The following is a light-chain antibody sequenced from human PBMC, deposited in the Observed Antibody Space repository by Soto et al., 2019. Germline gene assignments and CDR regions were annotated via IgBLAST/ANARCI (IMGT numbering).Light chain of an antibody. V-gene: IGKV3-15*01. CDR3: QQYNNWPRGFT. Sequence: EIVMTQSPATLSVSPGERATLSCRANQSVSSNLAWYQQKPGQAPRLLIYGASTRATGIPARFSGSGSGTEFTLTISSLQSEDFAVYYCQQYNNWPRGFTFGPGTKVDIK. CDR2: GAS. CDR1: QSVSSN. J-gene: IGKJ3*01.